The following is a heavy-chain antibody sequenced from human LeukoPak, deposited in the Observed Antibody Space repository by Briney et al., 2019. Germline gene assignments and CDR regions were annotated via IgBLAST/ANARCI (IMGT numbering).Heavy chain of an antibody. Sequence: ASVKVSCKASGYTFTSDDINWVRQATGQGLEWMGWMNPNSGNTGYAQKFQGRVTMTRNTSISTAYMELSSLRSEDTAVYYCARGMDSSSWYESWFDPWGQGTLVTVSS. CDR2: MNPNSGNT. CDR3: ARGMDSSSWYESWFDP. V-gene: IGHV1-8*01. J-gene: IGHJ5*02. D-gene: IGHD6-13*01. CDR1: GYTFTSDD.